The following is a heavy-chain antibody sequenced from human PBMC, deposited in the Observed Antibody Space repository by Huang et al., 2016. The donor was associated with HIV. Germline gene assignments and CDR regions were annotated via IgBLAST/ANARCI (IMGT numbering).Heavy chain of an antibody. Sequence: EVQLVQSGGGLVKPGGSVRVSCAAFWLTFRYAWMNWVRQGPGKRREWLGRIKTKTDGGTAAYAAPVKGRFTIARDGSKNTFYLEMSSLKTEDTALYFCTTNPDYWGQGTLVTVSS. J-gene: IGHJ4*02. V-gene: IGHV3-15*01. CDR3: TTNPDY. CDR1: WLTFRYAW. CDR2: IKTKTDGGTA.